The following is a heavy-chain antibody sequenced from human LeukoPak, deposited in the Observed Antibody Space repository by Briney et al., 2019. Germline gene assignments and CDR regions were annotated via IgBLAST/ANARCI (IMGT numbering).Heavy chain of an antibody. Sequence: PSETLSLTCTVSGGSISSGGYYWSWIRQHPGKGLEWIGYIYYSGSTYYNPSLKSRVTISVDTSKNQFSLKLSSVTAADTAVYYCARFSYDSSGYYIDYWGQGALVTVSS. CDR3: ARFSYDSSGYYIDY. D-gene: IGHD3-22*01. J-gene: IGHJ4*02. V-gene: IGHV4-31*03. CDR1: GGSISSGGYY. CDR2: IYYSGST.